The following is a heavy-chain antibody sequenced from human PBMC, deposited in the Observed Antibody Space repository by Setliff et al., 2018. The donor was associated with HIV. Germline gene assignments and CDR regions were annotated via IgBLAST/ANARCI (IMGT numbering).Heavy chain of an antibody. CDR2: MYYSGNT. J-gene: IGHJ4*01. CDR3: ARTEDYSYGDAPFDY. V-gene: IGHV4-39*07. CDR1: GDSISTGTYY. Sequence: PSETLSLTCSVSGDSISTGTYYWGWIRQPPGKGLESIGSMYYSGNTYYKSSLKSRVTISVDTTKNQFSLNLSSVTAADTAVYYCARTEDYSYGDAPFDYWGHGTLVTVSS. D-gene: IGHD5-18*01.